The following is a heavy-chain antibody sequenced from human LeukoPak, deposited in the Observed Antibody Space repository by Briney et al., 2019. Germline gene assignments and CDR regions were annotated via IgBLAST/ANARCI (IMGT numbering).Heavy chain of an antibody. CDR2: ISSSSSTI. D-gene: IGHD5-12*01. CDR3: AKVLNSGYDYYGGFDY. CDR1: GSTFSSYS. Sequence: PGGSLRLSCAASGSTFSSYSMNWVRQAPGKGLEWVSYISSSSSTIYYADSVKGRFTISRDNAKNSLYLQMNSLRAEDTAVYYCAKVLNSGYDYYGGFDYWGQGTLVTVSS. J-gene: IGHJ4*02. V-gene: IGHV3-48*04.